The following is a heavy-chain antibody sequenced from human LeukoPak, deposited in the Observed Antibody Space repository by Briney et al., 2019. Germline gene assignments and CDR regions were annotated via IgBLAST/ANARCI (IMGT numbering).Heavy chain of an antibody. J-gene: IGHJ4*02. V-gene: IGHV3-15*01. CDR1: GFTFSNAW. D-gene: IGHD3-22*01. CDR2: IKSKTDGGTT. Sequence: GGSLRLSCAASGFTFSNAWMSWVRQAPGKGLEWVGRIKSKTDGGTTDYAAPVKGRFTISRGDSKNTLYLQMNSLKTEDTAVYYCTTDRTGDYYDSSGYYYYWGQGTLVTVSS. CDR3: TTDRTGDYYDSSGYYYY.